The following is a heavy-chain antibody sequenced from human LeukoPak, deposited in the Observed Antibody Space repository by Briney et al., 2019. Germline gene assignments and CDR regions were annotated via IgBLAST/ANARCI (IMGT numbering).Heavy chain of an antibody. CDR3: ARDLIHSAAGDFDF. CDR1: RGSISSYY. V-gene: IGHV4-4*07. D-gene: IGHD3-16*01. CDR2: IYTTGST. Sequence: PSETLSLICTVSRGSISSYYWSWIRQPAGKGLEWIGRIYTTGSTNYNPSLKSRVTMSVDTSKNQFSLRLSSVTAADTAVYYCARDLIHSAAGDFDFWGQGTLVTVSS. J-gene: IGHJ4*02.